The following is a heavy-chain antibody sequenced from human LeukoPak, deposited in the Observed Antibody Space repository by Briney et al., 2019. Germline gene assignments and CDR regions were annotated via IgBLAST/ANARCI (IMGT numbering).Heavy chain of an antibody. CDR1: GGAISNYY. V-gene: IGHV4-59*08. CDR2: VYNSGST. CDR3: ARVTSYYFDY. D-gene: IGHD6-6*01. Sequence: SETLSLACTVPGGAISNYYWNWVRQSPGKGLEWIGYVYNSGSTNYNPSLKSRATISIDASKRQFSLKLTSVTAADTAVYYCARVTSYYFDYWGQGTLVTVSS. J-gene: IGHJ4*02.